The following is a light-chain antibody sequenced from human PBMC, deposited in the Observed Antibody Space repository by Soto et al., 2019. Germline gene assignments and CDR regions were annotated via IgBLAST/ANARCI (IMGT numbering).Light chain of an antibody. J-gene: IGKJ1*01. CDR3: QQYNKWPPWT. CDR2: GAS. V-gene: IGKV3-15*01. Sequence: EIVMTQSPDTLSVSPGERATLSCWASQSVSSNLAWYQQKPGQTPRLLIYGASTRATGIPARFSGSGSGTEFTLTISSLQSEDFAVYYCQQYNKWPPWTFGQGTKVEIK. CDR1: QSVSSN.